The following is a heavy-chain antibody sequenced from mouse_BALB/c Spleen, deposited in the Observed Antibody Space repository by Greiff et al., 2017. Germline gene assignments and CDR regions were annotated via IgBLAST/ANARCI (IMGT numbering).Heavy chain of an antibody. V-gene: IGHV1S137*01. CDR1: GYTFTDYA. J-gene: IGHJ4*01. CDR2: ISTYYGDA. Sequence: QVHVKQSGAELVRPGVSVKISCKGSGYTFTDYAMHWVKQSHAKSLEWIGVISTYYGDASYNQKFKGKATMTVDKSSSTAYMELARLTSEDSAIYYCARGGLRRGDAMDYWGQGTSVTVSS. CDR3: ARGGLRRGDAMDY. D-gene: IGHD2-4*01.